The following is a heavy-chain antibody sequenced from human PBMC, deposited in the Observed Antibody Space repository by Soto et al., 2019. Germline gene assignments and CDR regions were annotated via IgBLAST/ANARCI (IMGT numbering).Heavy chain of an antibody. CDR2: MSYDGANK. V-gene: IGHV3-33*05. Sequence: GVSLSLSCAASGFTFNTYGMHWVRQAPGKGLEWVAFMSYDGANKYYADSVTGRFTISRDNSKNTLNLQMNSLRAEDTAVYYCARNGIWFDYWGQGTQVTVSS. CDR1: GFTFNTYG. CDR3: ARNGIWFDY. D-gene: IGHD1-1*01. J-gene: IGHJ4*02.